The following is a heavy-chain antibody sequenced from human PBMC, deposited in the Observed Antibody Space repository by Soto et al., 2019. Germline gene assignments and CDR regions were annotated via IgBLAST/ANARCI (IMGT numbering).Heavy chain of an antibody. Sequence: SETLSLTCTVSGGSVSSDSYFWSWVRQPPGKGLEWIGYVSYRGITTYNPSLKSRVTILLGTSKNQISLNLRSVTAADTSVYYCARDREYSFGLTYDIWGQGTMVTVSS. V-gene: IGHV4-61*01. D-gene: IGHD3-3*01. J-gene: IGHJ3*02. CDR2: VSYRGIT. CDR3: ARDREYSFGLTYDI. CDR1: GGSVSSDSYF.